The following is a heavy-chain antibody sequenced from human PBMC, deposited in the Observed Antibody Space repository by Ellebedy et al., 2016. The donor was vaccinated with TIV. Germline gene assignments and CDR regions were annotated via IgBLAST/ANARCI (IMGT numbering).Heavy chain of an antibody. J-gene: IGHJ6*03. D-gene: IGHD6-6*01. CDR3: ARGHSSSSTAIYYYYMDV. CDR2: MNPNSGNT. Sequence: ASVKVSCXASGYTFTSYDINWVRQATGQGLEWMGWMNPNSGNTGYAQKFQGRVTMTRNTSISTAYMELSSLRSEDTAVYYCARGHSSSSTAIYYYYMDVWGKGTTVTVSS. CDR1: GYTFTSYD. V-gene: IGHV1-8*01.